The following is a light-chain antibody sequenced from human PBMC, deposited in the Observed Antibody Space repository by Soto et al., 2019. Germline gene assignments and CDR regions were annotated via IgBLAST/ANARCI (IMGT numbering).Light chain of an antibody. V-gene: IGKV4-1*01. Sequence: DIVMTQSPDSLAVSLGERATINCKSSQSVLYSSNNKNYLAWYQQKPGQPPKLLIYWASTRESGVPDRFSGSWSGTDFTLTISSLQAEDVAVYYCQQYYSTPVTFGGVTKVEIK. J-gene: IGKJ4*01. CDR2: WAS. CDR3: QQYYSTPVT. CDR1: QSVLYSSNNKNY.